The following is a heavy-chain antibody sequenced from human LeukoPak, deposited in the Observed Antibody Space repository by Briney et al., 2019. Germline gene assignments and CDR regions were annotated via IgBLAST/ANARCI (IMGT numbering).Heavy chain of an antibody. V-gene: IGHV3-21*01. CDR3: ARDLSTSGYHGHFDY. CDR1: GFTFSSYS. D-gene: IGHD3-22*01. J-gene: IGHJ4*02. Sequence: GGSLRLSCAASGFTFSSYSMNWVRQAPGKGLEWVSSISSSSSYIYYADSVKGRFTISRDNAKNSLSLQMNSLRAGVTAVYYCARDLSTSGYHGHFDYWGQGTLVTVSS. CDR2: ISSSSSYI.